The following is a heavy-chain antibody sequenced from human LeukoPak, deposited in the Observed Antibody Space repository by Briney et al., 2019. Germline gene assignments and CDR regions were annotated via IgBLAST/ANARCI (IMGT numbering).Heavy chain of an antibody. D-gene: IGHD3-22*01. CDR1: GYTFTSYY. V-gene: IGHV1-46*01. J-gene: IGHJ4*02. CDR3: AREVDSSGYWGGYFDY. Sequence: ASVKVSYKASGYTFTSYYMHWVRQAPGQGLEWMGIINPSGGSTSYAQKFQGRVTMTRDTSTSTVYMELSSLRSEDTAVYYCAREVDSSGYWGGYFDYWGQGTLVTVSS. CDR2: INPSGGST.